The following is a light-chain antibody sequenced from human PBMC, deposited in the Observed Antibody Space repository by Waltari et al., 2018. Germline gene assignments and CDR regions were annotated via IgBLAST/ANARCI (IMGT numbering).Light chain of an antibody. V-gene: IGKV2-28*01. J-gene: IGKJ2*01. CDR3: MQTLQTPYT. CDR2: LGY. CDR1: QSLLQSNGYNY. Sequence: IVMTQSQLSLPVTPGEPASISCRSSQSLLQSNGYNYLDWYLQKLGQSPQLLIYLGYNRASGVPDRFSGSGSGTDFTLKISRVEAEDVGVYYCMQTLQTPYTFGQGTKLEIK.